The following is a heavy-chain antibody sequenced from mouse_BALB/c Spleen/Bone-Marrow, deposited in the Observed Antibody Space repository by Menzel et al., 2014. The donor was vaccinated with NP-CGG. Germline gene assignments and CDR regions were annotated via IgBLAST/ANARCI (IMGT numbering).Heavy chain of an antibody. CDR2: ISPATDYI. J-gene: IGHJ4*01. CDR1: GYTFTDRA. CDR3: KRGPKGGYAMDY. D-gene: IGHD1-3*01. V-gene: IGHV1S53*02. Sequence: VQLQESAAELVKPGASVKISCKASGYTFTDRAIHWVKLKPEQGLEWIGYISPATDYIQYNEKFKDKATLTADKSSSTAYMQLNSLTSEDSAVYFCKRGPKGGYAMDYWGQGTSVTVSS.